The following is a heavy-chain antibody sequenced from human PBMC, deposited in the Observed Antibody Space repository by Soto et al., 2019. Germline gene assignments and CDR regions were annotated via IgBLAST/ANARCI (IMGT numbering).Heavy chain of an antibody. CDR3: ASGSGWYRHDV. V-gene: IGHV4-4*02. Sequence: QVQLQESGPGLVKPSGTLSLTCAVSGDSISSPKWWTWLRQPPGKGLEWIGDLIHSGTTNYNPPLKSRVILSVDKSQNQSSLSLTAVTAADTAIYYCASGSGWYRHDVWGQGTSVTVSS. J-gene: IGHJ3*01. CDR2: LIHSGTT. CDR1: GDSISSPKW. D-gene: IGHD6-19*01.